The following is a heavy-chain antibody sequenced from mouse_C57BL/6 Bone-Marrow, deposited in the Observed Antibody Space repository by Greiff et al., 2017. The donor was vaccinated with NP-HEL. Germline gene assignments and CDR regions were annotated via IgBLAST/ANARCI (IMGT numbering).Heavy chain of an antibody. J-gene: IGHJ1*03. CDR1: GFTFSSYT. Sequence: MLVESGGGLVKPGGSLKLSCAASGFTFSSYTMSWVRQTPEKRLEWVATISGGGGNTYYPDSVKGRFTISRDNAKNTLYLQMSSLRSEDTALYYCARHAITTVDFDVWGTGTTVTVSS. D-gene: IGHD1-1*01. V-gene: IGHV5-9*01. CDR2: ISGGGGNT. CDR3: ARHAITTVDFDV.